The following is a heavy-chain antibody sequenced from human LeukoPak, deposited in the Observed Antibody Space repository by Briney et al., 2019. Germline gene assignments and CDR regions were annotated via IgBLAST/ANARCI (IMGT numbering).Heavy chain of an antibody. Sequence: GGSLRLSCAASGFTFSSFEMNWVRQTPRKAVEWVSYISSNSRNIYYADSVKGGFTISRDNAKNSLYLQMNSLRAEDTAVYYCARALSYSGYDFDHWGQGTLVTVSS. V-gene: IGHV3-48*03. CDR2: ISSNSRNI. D-gene: IGHD5-12*01. J-gene: IGHJ4*02. CDR3: ARALSYSGYDFDH. CDR1: GFTFSSFE.